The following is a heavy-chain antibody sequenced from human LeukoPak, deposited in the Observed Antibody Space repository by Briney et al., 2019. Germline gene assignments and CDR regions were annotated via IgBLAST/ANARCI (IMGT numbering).Heavy chain of an antibody. Sequence: GGSLRLSCAASGFTFSNYAIHWVRQAPGKGLEWVTFIRYDGSNKYYAESVKGRFTISRDNSKNTLYLQMSSLRAEDTAVYYCAKTIHSSSSGVVDYWGQGTLVTVSS. J-gene: IGHJ4*02. CDR1: GFTFSNYA. V-gene: IGHV3-30*02. D-gene: IGHD6-6*01. CDR3: AKTIHSSSSGVVDY. CDR2: IRYDGSNK.